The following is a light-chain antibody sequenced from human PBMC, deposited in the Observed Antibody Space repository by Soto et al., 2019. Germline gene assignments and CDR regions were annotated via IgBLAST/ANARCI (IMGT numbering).Light chain of an antibody. J-gene: IGLJ2*01. CDR2: EVS. CDR1: SSDVGGYNY. CDR3: SSYAGSNNVV. V-gene: IGLV2-8*01. Sequence: QSALTQPPSASGSPGQSVTISCTGTSSDVGGYNYVSWYQQHPGKAPKLMIYEVSKRPSGVPDRFSGSKSGNTASLTVPGRQAEDEADYYCSSYAGSNNVVFGGGTKLTVL.